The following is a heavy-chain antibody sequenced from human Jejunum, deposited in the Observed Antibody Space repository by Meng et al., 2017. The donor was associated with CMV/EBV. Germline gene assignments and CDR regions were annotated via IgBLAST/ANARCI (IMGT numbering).Heavy chain of an antibody. J-gene: IGHJ4*02. V-gene: IGHV4-59*01. D-gene: IGHD4-11*01. CDR2: IYNTGSA. CDR1: GGSISDYY. CDR3: ARGHYIFNYFDY. Sequence: GGSISDYYWSWIRQPPGKGLEWIGYIYNTGSANYNNYNASLKTRISMSLDTSKNQFSLKLSSVTTADTAVYYCARGHYIFNYFDYWGQGTLVTVSS.